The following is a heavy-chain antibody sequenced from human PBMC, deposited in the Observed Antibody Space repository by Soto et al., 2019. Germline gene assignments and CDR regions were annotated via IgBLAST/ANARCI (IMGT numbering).Heavy chain of an antibody. Sequence: QVQLQESGPRLVKPSQTLSLSCAVSGGSIISASYSWNWIRQSPGRGLEWIGHIYSSGSTYYNTSLKSRVSISVDTSNNQFSLKLTSVTAADTAVDFCAREDAARIASWFDAWGQGILVTVSS. CDR1: GGSIISASYS. D-gene: IGHD3-3*01. J-gene: IGHJ5*02. CDR2: IYSSGST. V-gene: IGHV4-31*11. CDR3: AREDAARIASWFDA.